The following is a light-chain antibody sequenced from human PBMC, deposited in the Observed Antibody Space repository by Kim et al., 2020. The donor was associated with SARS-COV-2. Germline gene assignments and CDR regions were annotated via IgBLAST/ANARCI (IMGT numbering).Light chain of an antibody. CDR2: QAN. J-gene: IGLJ3*02. Sequence: VSPVQATSIPCSGNKVGDKYVDWYQQKPGQSPMVVIYQANKRPSGIPERLSGSNSGNTATLTISGTQAMDEADYYCQAWDSSTVVFGGGTKVTVL. V-gene: IGLV3-1*01. CDR1: KVGDKY. CDR3: QAWDSSTVV.